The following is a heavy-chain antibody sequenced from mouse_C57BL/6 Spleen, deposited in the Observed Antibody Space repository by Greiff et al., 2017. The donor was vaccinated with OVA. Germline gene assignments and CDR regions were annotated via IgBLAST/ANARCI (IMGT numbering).Heavy chain of an antibody. CDR1: GFTFSSYG. CDR2: ISSGGSYT. CDR3: ARQGTTVVYFDY. V-gene: IGHV5-6*01. D-gene: IGHD1-1*01. Sequence: EVHLVESGGDLVKPGGSLKLSCAASGFTFSSYGMSWVRQTPDKRLEWVATISSGGSYTYYPDSVKGRFTISRDNAKNTLYLQMSSLKSEDTAMYYCARQGTTVVYFDYWGQGTTPTVSS. J-gene: IGHJ2*01.